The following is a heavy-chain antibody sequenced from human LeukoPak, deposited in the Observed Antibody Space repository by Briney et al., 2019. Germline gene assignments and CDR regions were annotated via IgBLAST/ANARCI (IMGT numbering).Heavy chain of an antibody. CDR2: INPNSGDT. Sequence: ASVKVSCKASGYTFTGYYMHWVRQAPGQGLEWMGWINPNSGDTKYSQKFQGRVTMTRDTSIRTAYMELTRLRSDDTAVYYCATQRGSYLWGTDFDYWGQGALVTVSS. D-gene: IGHD3-16*01. J-gene: IGHJ4*02. V-gene: IGHV1-2*02. CDR1: GYTFTGYY. CDR3: ATQRGSYLWGTDFDY.